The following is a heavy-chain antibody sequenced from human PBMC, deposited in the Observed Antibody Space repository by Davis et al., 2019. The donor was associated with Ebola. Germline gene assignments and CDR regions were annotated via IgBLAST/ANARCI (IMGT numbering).Heavy chain of an antibody. Sequence: ASVKVSCKASGYIFTSYAIHWVRQAPGQRLEWMGWINAGDGDTKYSQKFQGRVTITRDTSASTAYVELSSLRAEDTAVYYCARVGSGWYAGGNYFDYWGQGTLVTVSS. CDR2: INAGDGDT. CDR1: GYIFTSYA. V-gene: IGHV1-3*01. CDR3: ARVGSGWYAGGNYFDY. D-gene: IGHD6-19*01. J-gene: IGHJ4*02.